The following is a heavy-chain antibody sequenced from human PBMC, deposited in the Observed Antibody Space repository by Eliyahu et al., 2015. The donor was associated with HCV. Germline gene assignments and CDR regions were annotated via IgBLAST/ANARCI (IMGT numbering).Heavy chain of an antibody. CDR1: GFTXXSYW. J-gene: IGHJ4*02. Sequence: EVQLVESGGGLVQPGGSLRLSCAASGFTXXSYWMHWXRQAPGKGLVWVLRINSDGSSTSYADSVKGRFTISRDNAKNTLYLQMNSLRAEDTAVYYCARDGYYGSGSLLHFDYWGQGTLVTVSS. V-gene: IGHV3-74*01. CDR2: INSDGSST. CDR3: ARDGYYGSGSLLHFDY. D-gene: IGHD3-10*01.